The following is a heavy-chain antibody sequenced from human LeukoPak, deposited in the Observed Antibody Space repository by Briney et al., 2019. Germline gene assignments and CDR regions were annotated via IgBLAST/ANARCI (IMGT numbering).Heavy chain of an antibody. CDR1: GFIFSNHA. V-gene: IGHV3-23*01. J-gene: IGHJ4*02. D-gene: IGHD3-9*01. CDR2: ISGRSDNT. CDR3: AKWGDYDVLTGYYVSDF. Sequence: GASLRLSCTASGFIFSNHAMYWVPQSPGKGLEWVSAISGRSDNTYYADSVKGRFTLSRDSSKNTLYLQMNSLRADDTAVYYCAKWGDYDVLTGYYVSDFWGQGTLVTVSS.